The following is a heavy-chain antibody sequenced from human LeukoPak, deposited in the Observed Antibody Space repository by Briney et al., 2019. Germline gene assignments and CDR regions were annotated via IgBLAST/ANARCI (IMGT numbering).Heavy chain of an antibody. J-gene: IGHJ4*02. V-gene: IGHV4-59*08. CDR3: ARLIDGDYANTHFDS. CDR1: GGSISSYY. CDR2: IYYSGST. D-gene: IGHD4-17*01. Sequence: PSETLSLTCTVSGGSISSYYWSWIRQPPGKGLEWIGYIYYSGSTNYNPSLKSRVTISVDTSKNQFSLKLSSVTAADTAMYYCARLIDGDYANTHFDSWGQGTRVTVSS.